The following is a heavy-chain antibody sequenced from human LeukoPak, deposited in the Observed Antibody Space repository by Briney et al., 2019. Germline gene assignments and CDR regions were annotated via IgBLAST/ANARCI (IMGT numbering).Heavy chain of an antibody. V-gene: IGHV4-4*07. J-gene: IGHJ4*02. CDR2: IYTSGST. Sequence: PETLSLTCTVSGGSISSYYWSWIRPPAGKGLEWIGRIYTSGSTNYNPSLKSRVTISVDKSKNQFSLKLSSVTAADTAVYYCAREMRHSSGWNYWGQGTLVTVSS. CDR3: AREMRHSSGWNY. D-gene: IGHD6-19*01. CDR1: GGSISSYY.